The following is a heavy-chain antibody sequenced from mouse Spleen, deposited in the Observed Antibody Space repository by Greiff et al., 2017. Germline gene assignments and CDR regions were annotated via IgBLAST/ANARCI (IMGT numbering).Heavy chain of an antibody. CDR1: GFSLTSYG. Sequence: VQLKETGPGLVAPSQSLSITCTVSGFSLTSYGVHWVRQPPGKGLEWLVVIWSDGSTNYNSALKSRLSISKDNSKSQVFLKMNSLQTDDTAMYYCAREHKDDNSVFAYWGQGTLVTVSA. J-gene: IGHJ3*01. D-gene: IGHD2-1*01. CDR3: AREHKDDNSVFAY. V-gene: IGHV2-6*03. CDR2: IWSDGST.